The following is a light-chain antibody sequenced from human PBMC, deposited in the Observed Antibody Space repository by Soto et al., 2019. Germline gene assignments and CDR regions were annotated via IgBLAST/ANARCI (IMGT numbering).Light chain of an antibody. CDR3: SSYTTSGTPV. CDR1: SADVGAYDY. Sequence: QYALTQPASVSGSPGQSITISCTGTSADVGAYDYVSWYQHHPGKGPKLMIFDVTIRPSGVSNRFSGSKSGNTASLTISGLQAEDEAHYHCSSYTTSGTPVFGGGTQLTVL. V-gene: IGLV2-14*03. J-gene: IGLJ7*01. CDR2: DVT.